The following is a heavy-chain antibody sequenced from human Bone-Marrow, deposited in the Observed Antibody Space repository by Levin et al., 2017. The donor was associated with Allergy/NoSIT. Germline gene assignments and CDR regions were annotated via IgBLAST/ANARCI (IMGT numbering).Heavy chain of an antibody. D-gene: IGHD1-1*01. J-gene: IGHJ6*02. CDR1: GGTFSSYT. V-gene: IGHV1-69*02. CDR3: ASGYNGDRTGYYYYGMDV. CDR2: IIPILGIA. Sequence: SVKVSCKASGGTFSSYTISWVRQAPGQGLEWMGRIIPILGIANYAQKFQGRVTITADKSTSTAYMELSSLRSEDTAVYYCASGYNGDRTGYYYYGMDVWGQGTTVTVSS.